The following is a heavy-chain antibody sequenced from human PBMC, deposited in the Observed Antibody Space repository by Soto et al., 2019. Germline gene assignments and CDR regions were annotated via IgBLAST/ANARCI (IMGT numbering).Heavy chain of an antibody. CDR1: GGSISSYY. CDR2: IYTSGST. CDR3: ARGRGTYDYVWGSYRYGAFDI. Sequence: QVQLQESGPGLVKPSETLSLTCTVSGGSISSYYWSWIRQPAGKGLEWIGRIYTSGSTNYNPSLKSRVTMSVDKSKNLFSLKLSSVPAADTAVYYCARGRGTYDYVWGSYRYGAFDIWGQGTMVTVSS. V-gene: IGHV4-4*07. D-gene: IGHD3-16*02. J-gene: IGHJ3*02.